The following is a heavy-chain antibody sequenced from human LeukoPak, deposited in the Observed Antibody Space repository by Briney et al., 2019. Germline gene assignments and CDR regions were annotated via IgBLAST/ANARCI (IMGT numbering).Heavy chain of an antibody. V-gene: IGHV4-59*08. D-gene: IGHD5-12*01. J-gene: IGHJ4*02. CDR2: IYYSGST. Sequence: SETLSLTCTVSGGSISSYYWSWIRQPPGKGLEWIGYIYYSGSTNYNPSLKSRVTISVDTSKNQFSLKLSSVTAADTAVYYCARLRGIVATIPYFDYWGQGTLVTVS. CDR3: ARLRGIVATIPYFDY. CDR1: GGSISSYY.